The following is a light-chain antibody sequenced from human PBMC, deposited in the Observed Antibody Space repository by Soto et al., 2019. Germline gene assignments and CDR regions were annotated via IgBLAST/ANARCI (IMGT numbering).Light chain of an antibody. Sequence: EIVMTQSPATLSVSPGERATLSCRASQSVSSNLAWYQQKPGQAPRLLIYGAYTRATGIPARFSGSGSGTEFTLTISSLQSEDFAVYYCPQYNNWPPWTFGQGTKVEIK. J-gene: IGKJ1*01. CDR1: QSVSSN. CDR2: GAY. CDR3: PQYNNWPPWT. V-gene: IGKV3-15*01.